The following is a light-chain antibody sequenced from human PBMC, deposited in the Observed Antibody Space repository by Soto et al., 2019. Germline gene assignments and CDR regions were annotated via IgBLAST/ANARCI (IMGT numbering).Light chain of an antibody. CDR1: QSVSSN. J-gene: IGKJ1*01. CDR2: GAS. CDR3: QQYNNWWT. V-gene: IGKV3-15*01. Sequence: EIVMTQSPVTLSVSPGERATLSCRAGQSVSSNLAWYQQKPGQAPRLLIYGASTRATGIPAMFTGSGYGTEFTLTISSLQFDDSAVYYCQQYNNWWTFGQGTKVEIK.